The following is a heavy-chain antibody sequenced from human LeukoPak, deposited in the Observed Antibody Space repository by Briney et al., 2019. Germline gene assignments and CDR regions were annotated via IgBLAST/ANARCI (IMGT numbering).Heavy chain of an antibody. D-gene: IGHD5-24*01. J-gene: IGHJ3*02. CDR3: ARPGQFSIIGAFDI. CDR2: ISSSGSAI. Sequence: GGSLRLSCAASGFTFSDYYMSWIRQAPGKGLEWVSYISSSGSAIYYADSVKGRFTISRDNAKNSLYLQMNSLRAEDTAMYYCARPGQFSIIGAFDIWGQGTMVTVSS. V-gene: IGHV3-11*04. CDR1: GFTFSDYY.